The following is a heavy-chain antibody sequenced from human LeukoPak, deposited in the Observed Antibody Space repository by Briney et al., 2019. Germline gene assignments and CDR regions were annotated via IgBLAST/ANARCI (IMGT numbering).Heavy chain of an antibody. CDR2: IYHSGST. Sequence: SETPSLTCTVSGGSVSSGSYYWTWIRQSPGKGLEWIGEIYHSGSTNYNPSLKSRVTISVDKSKNQFSLKLSSVTAADTAVYYCASSWELPIDYWGQGTLVTVSS. V-gene: IGHV4-61*01. D-gene: IGHD1-26*01. CDR3: ASSWELPIDY. CDR1: GGSVSSGSYY. J-gene: IGHJ4*02.